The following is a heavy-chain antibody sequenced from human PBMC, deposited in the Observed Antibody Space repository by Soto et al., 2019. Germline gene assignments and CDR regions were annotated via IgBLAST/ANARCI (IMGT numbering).Heavy chain of an antibody. CDR1: GGSISSYY. CDR2: IYYSWST. V-gene: IGHV4-59*08. J-gene: IGHJ4*02. D-gene: IGHD4-17*01. Sequence: SETLSLTCTVSGGSISSYYWSWIRQPPGKGLEWISYIYYSWSTSYNPSLESRVTISIDTSKNQFSLKLNSVTAADTAVYYCARWSPTPVTLDYWGQGTLVTVSS. CDR3: ARWSPTPVTLDY.